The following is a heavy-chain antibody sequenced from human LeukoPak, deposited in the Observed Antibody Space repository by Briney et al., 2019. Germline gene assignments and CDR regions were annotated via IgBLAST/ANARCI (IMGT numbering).Heavy chain of an antibody. CDR1: GWSFSDYY. CDR2: INHSGST. J-gene: IGHJ3*02. V-gene: IGHV4-34*01. Sequence: PSETLSLTCAVYGWSFSDYYWSWLRQPPGKGLEWVGEINHSGSTNYNPSLKSRGTISVGKSTNQFSLMLSSVPGADAAGDYCSGTAFDIWGQGTMVTVSS. CDR3: SGTAFDI.